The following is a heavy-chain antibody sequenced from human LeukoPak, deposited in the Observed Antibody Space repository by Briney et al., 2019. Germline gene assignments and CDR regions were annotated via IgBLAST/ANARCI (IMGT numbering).Heavy chain of an antibody. CDR1: GFTFSNYA. Sequence: PGGSLRLSCAASGFTFSNYAMHWVRQALGKGLEWVSRINSDGSITTYADSVKGRFTISRENAKNTLYLQMNSLRAEDTAVYYCARCLNYYDSSGYYPCAFDIWGQGTMVTVSS. V-gene: IGHV3-74*01. D-gene: IGHD3-22*01. J-gene: IGHJ3*02. CDR2: INSDGSIT. CDR3: ARCLNYYDSSGYYPCAFDI.